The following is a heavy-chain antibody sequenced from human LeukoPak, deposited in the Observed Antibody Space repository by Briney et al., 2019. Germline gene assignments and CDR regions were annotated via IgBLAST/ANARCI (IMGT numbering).Heavy chain of an antibody. Sequence: PSETLSLTCTVSGGSISSYYWSWIRQPPGKGLEWIGYIYYSGSTYYNPSLRSRVTISVDTSKNQFSLKLSSVTAADTAVYYCARVLNYYYYMDVWGKGTTVTISS. CDR2: IYYSGST. V-gene: IGHV4-59*01. J-gene: IGHJ6*03. CDR3: ARVLNYYYYMDV. CDR1: GGSISSYY. D-gene: IGHD2-15*01.